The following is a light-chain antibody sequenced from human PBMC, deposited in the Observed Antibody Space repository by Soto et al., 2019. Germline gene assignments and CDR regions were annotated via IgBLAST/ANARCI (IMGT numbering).Light chain of an antibody. CDR3: CSYAGSPRYV. CDR1: SSDVGGYNY. J-gene: IGLJ1*01. V-gene: IGLV2-11*01. CDR2: DVS. Sequence: QSALTQPRSVCGSPGQSVSISCTGTSSDVGGYNYVSWYQQHPGKAPKVMIYDVSERPSGVPDRFSGSKSGNTASLTISGLQAEDEADYYCCSYAGSPRYVFGTGTTLTVL.